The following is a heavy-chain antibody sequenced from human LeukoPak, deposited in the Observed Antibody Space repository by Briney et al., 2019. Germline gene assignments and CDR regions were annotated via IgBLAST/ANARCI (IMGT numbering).Heavy chain of an antibody. CDR2: IYYTGTT. CDR3: VTLRKRGGAFDN. CDR1: GGSISSSLYF. V-gene: IGHV4-39*07. J-gene: IGHJ3*02. Sequence: SSETLSLTCSVSGGSISSSLYFWGWIRQPPGKGLEWIGNIYYTGTTYYKPSFNSRVTILVDTSKNQFSLKLRSVTAADTAVYYRVTLRKRGGAFDNWGQGTMVTVSS.